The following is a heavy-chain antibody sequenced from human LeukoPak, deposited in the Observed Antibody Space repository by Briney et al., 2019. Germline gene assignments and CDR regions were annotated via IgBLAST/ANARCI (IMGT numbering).Heavy chain of an antibody. CDR3: AKQRRALVVPSTLDY. Sequence: GGSLRPSCAASGFTFNYYALSWVRQAPGKGLQWVSAISGSGSSTYHADSVQGRFTTSRDNSKNTLYLHMVSLRAEDTAIYYCAKQRRALVVPSTLDYWGQGTLVTVSS. D-gene: IGHD2-2*01. CDR2: ISGSGSST. CDR1: GFTFNYYA. V-gene: IGHV3-23*01. J-gene: IGHJ4*02.